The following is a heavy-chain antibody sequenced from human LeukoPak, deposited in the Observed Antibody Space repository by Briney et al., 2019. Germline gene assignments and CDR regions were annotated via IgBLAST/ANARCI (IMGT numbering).Heavy chain of an antibody. CDR1: GGSFSGYY. CDR2: INHSGST. Sequence: SETLSLTCAVYGGSFSGYYWSWIRQPPGQGLEWIGEINHSGSTNYNPSLKSRVTISVDTSKNQFSLKPSSVTTADTAVYYCARGSSRPDYYYYYYMDVWGRGTTVTISS. CDR3: ARGSSRPDYYYYYYMDV. J-gene: IGHJ6*03. D-gene: IGHD6-6*01. V-gene: IGHV4-34*01.